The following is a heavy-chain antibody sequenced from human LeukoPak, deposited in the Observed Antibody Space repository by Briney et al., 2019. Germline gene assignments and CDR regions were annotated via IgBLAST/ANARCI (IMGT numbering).Heavy chain of an antibody. CDR1: GFTFSSYA. V-gene: IGHV3-23*01. J-gene: IGHJ3*02. D-gene: IGHD6-19*01. Sequence: GGSLRLSCAASGFTFSSYAMSWVRQAPGKGLEWVSAISGSGGSTYYADSVKGRFTISRDNSKNTLYLQMNSLRAEDTAVYYCAKVIAVAGTVDDAFDIWGQGTMVTVSS. CDR3: AKVIAVAGTVDDAFDI. CDR2: ISGSGGST.